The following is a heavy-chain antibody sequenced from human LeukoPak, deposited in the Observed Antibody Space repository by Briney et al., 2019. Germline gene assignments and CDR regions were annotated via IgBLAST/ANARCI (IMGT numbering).Heavy chain of an antibody. CDR1: GGSISSGHYY. CDR3: ARDAGYYDSGLGY. J-gene: IGHJ4*02. Sequence: SETLSLTCTVSGGSISSGHYYWSWIRQPPGKGLEWIGYIYYSGSTNYNPSLKSRVTISVDTSKNQFSLKLNSVTAADTAVYYCARDAGYYDSGLGYWGQGTLVTVSS. CDR2: IYYSGST. D-gene: IGHD3-10*01. V-gene: IGHV4-61*01.